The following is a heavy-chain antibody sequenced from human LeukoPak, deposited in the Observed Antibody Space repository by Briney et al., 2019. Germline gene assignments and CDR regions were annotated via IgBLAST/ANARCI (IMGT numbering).Heavy chain of an antibody. Sequence: GGSLRLSCAASGFTFSSYGMHWVRQAPGKGLEWVAVISFGGSNKYYADSVKGRFTISRDNSKNTLYLQMNSLRADDTAVYYCATRDIVVVAAAANWFDPWGQGTLVTVSS. CDR2: ISFGGSNK. CDR1: GFTFSSYG. V-gene: IGHV3-30*03. CDR3: ATRDIVVVAAAANWFDP. J-gene: IGHJ5*02. D-gene: IGHD2-2*01.